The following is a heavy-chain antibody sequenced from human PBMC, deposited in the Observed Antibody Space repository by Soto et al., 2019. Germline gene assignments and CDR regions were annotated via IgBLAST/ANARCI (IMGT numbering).Heavy chain of an antibody. Sequence: GGSLRLSCAASGFTFSSYAMSWVRQAPGKGPEWVSAISGSGGGTYYADSVKGRFTISRDNSKNTLYLQMNSLRAEDTAVYYCAKDHLLRYFDWSRGYFDYWGQGTLVTVSS. CDR3: AKDHLLRYFDWSRGYFDY. CDR2: ISGSGGGT. J-gene: IGHJ4*02. CDR1: GFTFSSYA. V-gene: IGHV3-23*01. D-gene: IGHD3-9*01.